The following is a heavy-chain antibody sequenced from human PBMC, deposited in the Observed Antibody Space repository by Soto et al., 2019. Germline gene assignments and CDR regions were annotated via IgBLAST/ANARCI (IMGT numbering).Heavy chain of an antibody. D-gene: IGHD4-17*01. V-gene: IGHV3-74*01. CDR3: ARAVTVSHWFDP. Sequence: GESLKISCAASGFTFSRYWMHWVRQAPGKGLVWVSRINSDGRSTNYADSVKGRFTISRDNAKNTLYLQMNSLRAEDTAVYYCARAVTVSHWFDPWGQGTLVTVSS. CDR1: GFTFSRYW. J-gene: IGHJ5*02. CDR2: INSDGRST.